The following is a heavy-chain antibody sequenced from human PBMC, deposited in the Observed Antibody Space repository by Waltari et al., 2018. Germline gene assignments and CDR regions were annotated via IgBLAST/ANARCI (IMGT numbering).Heavy chain of an antibody. CDR3: ARGGGSYSGY. D-gene: IGHD1-26*01. Sequence: EVQLVESGGGLVQPGGSLSLPCAAYGFPFSSYWMHWVRQAPGKVLVWVSRINSDGSSTSYADSVKGRFTISRDNAKNTLYLQMSSLRAEDTAVYYCARGGGSYSGYWGQGTLVTVSS. V-gene: IGHV3-74*01. CDR1: GFPFSSYW. CDR2: INSDGSST. J-gene: IGHJ4*02.